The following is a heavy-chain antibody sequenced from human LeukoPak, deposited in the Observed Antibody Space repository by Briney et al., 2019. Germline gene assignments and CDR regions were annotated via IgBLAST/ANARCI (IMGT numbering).Heavy chain of an antibody. V-gene: IGHV3-7*01. CDR2: IKQDGSEK. CDR1: GFTFNRCW. D-gene: IGHD3-3*01. J-gene: IGHJ4*02. Sequence: PGGSLRLSCVVSGFTFNRCWMNWVRQAPGKGLEWVANIKQDGSEKYYVDSVKGRFTISRDNAKNSLYLQMNSLRAEDTAVYYCATTKIWSGYYSSGYYFDYWGQGTLVTVSS. CDR3: ATTKIWSGYYSSGYYFDY.